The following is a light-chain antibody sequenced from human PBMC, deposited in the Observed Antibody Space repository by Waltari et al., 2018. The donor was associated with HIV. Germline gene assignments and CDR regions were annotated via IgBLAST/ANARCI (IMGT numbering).Light chain of an antibody. V-gene: IGLV10-54*01. CDR2: RKN. CDR1: SNNVGFQG. CDR3: SAWDSSLNAWV. J-gene: IGLJ3*02. Sequence: QAGLTQPPSVSKGLRQTATLTCTGNSNNVGFQGAAWLQQHQGHPPKLRSYRKNNRPSGISERLAASRSGNTASRTIPGLQPEDEADYHCSAWDSSLNAWVFGGGTKLTVL.